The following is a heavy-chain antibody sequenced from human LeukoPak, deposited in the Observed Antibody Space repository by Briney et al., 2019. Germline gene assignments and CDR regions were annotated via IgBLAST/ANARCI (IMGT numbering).Heavy chain of an antibody. CDR2: IVVGSGNT. Sequence: GASVKVSCKASGFTFTSSAMQWVRQARGQRLEWIGWIVVGSGNTNYAQKFQERVTITRDMSTSTAYMELSSLRSEDTAVYYCAAAVRDRGYSGYGVYYYYGMDVWGQGTTVTISS. J-gene: IGHJ6*02. D-gene: IGHD5-12*01. V-gene: IGHV1-58*02. CDR3: AAAVRDRGYSGYGVYYYYGMDV. CDR1: GFTFTSSA.